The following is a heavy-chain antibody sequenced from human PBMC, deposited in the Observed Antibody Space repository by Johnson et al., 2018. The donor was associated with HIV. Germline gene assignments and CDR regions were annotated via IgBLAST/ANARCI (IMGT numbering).Heavy chain of an antibody. J-gene: IGHJ3*02. Sequence: VQLVESGGGVVRPGGSLRLSCAASGFKFADYGLSWVRQAPGRGLAWVSGINWNGGRIGDADSVKGRCTISRDNVRNSLYLQMNSLRAEDTAFYYCARRDSGSLSFDIWGQGTMVTVSS. CDR1: GFKFADYG. CDR2: INWNGGRI. D-gene: IGHD1-26*01. CDR3: ARRDSGSLSFDI. V-gene: IGHV3-20*04.